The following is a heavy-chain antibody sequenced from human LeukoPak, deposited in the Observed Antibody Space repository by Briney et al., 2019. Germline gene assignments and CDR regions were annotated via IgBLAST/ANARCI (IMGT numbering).Heavy chain of an antibody. D-gene: IGHD3-10*01. Sequence: GGSLRLSCAASGFTFITYDMNWVRQAPGKGLEWVAAISGRGDNTYYVDSVKGRFTISRDNSRNTLYLHLNSLRAEDTAIHYCTRGRRGVFNDAFDIWGQGTVVTVSS. J-gene: IGHJ3*02. CDR1: GFTFITYD. CDR2: ISGRGDNT. V-gene: IGHV3-23*01. CDR3: TRGRRGVFNDAFDI.